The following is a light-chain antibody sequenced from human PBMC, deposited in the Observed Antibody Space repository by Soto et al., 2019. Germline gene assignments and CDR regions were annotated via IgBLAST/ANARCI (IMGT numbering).Light chain of an antibody. CDR3: QEPGNGPVT. CDR2: DTT. CDR1: QSVKSH. J-gene: IGKJ4*01. V-gene: IGKV3-11*01. Sequence: EIVLTQSPATLSLSPGEKATLSCRASQSVKSHVAWYQLKPGQSPRLLIFDTTNRATGTPTRFSGTGSGTDFTLTISRLEAEDFAVYYCQEPGNGPVTFRGGTKVEI.